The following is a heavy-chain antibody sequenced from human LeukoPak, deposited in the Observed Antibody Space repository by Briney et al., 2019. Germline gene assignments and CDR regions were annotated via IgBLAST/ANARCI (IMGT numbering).Heavy chain of an antibody. CDR3: ARHQSSKVAAGANAFDI. D-gene: IGHD2-15*01. Sequence: SETLSLTCTVSGRSISTYYWSWIRQPPGKGLEWIGYIYYTGYTNYNPSLKSRVTMSVDTSKNQFSLKLSSVTAADTAVYYCARHQSSKVAAGANAFDIWGQGTMVTVSS. J-gene: IGHJ3*02. V-gene: IGHV4-59*08. CDR1: GRSISTYY. CDR2: IYYTGYT.